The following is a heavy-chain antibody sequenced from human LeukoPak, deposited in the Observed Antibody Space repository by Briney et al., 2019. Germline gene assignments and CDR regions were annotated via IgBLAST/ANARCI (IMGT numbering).Heavy chain of an antibody. Sequence: GSLRLSCAASGFTFSSYWMSWVRQPPGKGLEWIGEIYHSGSTNYNPSLKSRVTISVDKSKNQFSLKLSSVTAADTAVYYCARRDIQNPLDYWGQGTLVTVSS. D-gene: IGHD3-9*01. CDR2: IYHSGST. J-gene: IGHJ4*02. V-gene: IGHV4-4*02. CDR3: ARRDIQNPLDY. CDR1: GFTFSSYW.